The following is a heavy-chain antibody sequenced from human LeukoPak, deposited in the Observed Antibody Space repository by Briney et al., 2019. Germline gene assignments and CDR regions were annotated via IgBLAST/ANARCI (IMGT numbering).Heavy chain of an antibody. J-gene: IGHJ4*02. Sequence: ASVKVSCKASGYTFVAYFMYWVRQAPGQGLEWMGWINPNNGDTDSAQKFKGRVTMTRDTSISTVYMELTRLTSDDTAVYFCARDGALWVGDFTFYFDSWGQGSLVTVS. CDR2: INPNNGDT. V-gene: IGHV1-2*02. CDR1: GYTFVAYF. CDR3: ARDGALWVGDFTFYFDS. D-gene: IGHD3-10*01.